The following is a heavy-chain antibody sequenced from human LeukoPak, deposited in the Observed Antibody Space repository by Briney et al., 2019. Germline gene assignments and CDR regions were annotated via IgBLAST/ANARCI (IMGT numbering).Heavy chain of an antibody. J-gene: IGHJ4*02. CDR2: ILSDGSKE. CDR1: GFTFSSYG. Sequence: GGSLRLSCAASGFTFSSYGMHWVRQAPGKGLEWVAVILSDGSKEFYTDSVKGRFTISRDNSKNTLYLQMNSLRAEDTAVYYCTRELLSLQQGLDYWGQGTLVTVSS. V-gene: IGHV3-33*01. D-gene: IGHD2/OR15-2a*01. CDR3: TRELLSLQQGLDY.